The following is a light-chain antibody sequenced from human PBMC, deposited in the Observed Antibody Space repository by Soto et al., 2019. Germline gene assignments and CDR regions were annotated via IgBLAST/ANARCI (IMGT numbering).Light chain of an antibody. J-gene: IGKJ4*01. V-gene: IGKV1-5*01. CDR1: QSISSW. CDR2: DAS. Sequence: DIQMTQSPSTLSASVGDRVTITCRASQSISSWLAWYQQKPGKAPKLLIFDASSLESGTPSRFSGRRSGTQFTLTINGLQPDDFATYYCQQYDNSTPLTFGGGTKVDIK. CDR3: QQYDNSTPLT.